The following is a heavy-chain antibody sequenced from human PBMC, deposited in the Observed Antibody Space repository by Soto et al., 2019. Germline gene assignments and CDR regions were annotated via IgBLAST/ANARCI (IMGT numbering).Heavy chain of an antibody. Sequence: EVQLLESGGGLVQPGGSLRLSCAASGFTFSSYVMTWVRQAPGKGLEWVSGISDSGDSTYYADSVKGRFTISRDNSKNTLYLQMNSLRAEDTAVYYCARASYSSRWGQGTLVTVSS. CDR2: ISDSGDST. D-gene: IGHD6-13*01. V-gene: IGHV3-23*01. J-gene: IGHJ4*02. CDR1: GFTFSSYV. CDR3: ARASYSSR.